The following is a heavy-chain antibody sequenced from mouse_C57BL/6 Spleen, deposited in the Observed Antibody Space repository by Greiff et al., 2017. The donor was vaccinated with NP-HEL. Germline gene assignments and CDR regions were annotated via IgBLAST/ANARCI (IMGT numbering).Heavy chain of an antibody. J-gene: IGHJ4*01. CDR1: GYTFTSYW. CDR2: INPSNGGT. D-gene: IGHD1-1*01. Sequence: QVQLQQSGTELVKPGASVKLSCKASGYTFTSYWMHWVKQRPGQGLEWIGNINPSNGGTNYNEKFKSKATLTVDKSSSTAYMQLSSLTSEDSAVYYCARQDYGSSSYYAMDYWGQGTSVTVSS. CDR3: ARQDYGSSSYYAMDY. V-gene: IGHV1-53*01.